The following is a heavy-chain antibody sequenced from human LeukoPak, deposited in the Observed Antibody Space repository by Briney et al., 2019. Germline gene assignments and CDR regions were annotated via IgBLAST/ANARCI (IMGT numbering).Heavy chain of an antibody. D-gene: IGHD6-6*01. CDR3: ARAGSSSSPTFDY. J-gene: IGHJ4*02. Sequence: ASVKVSCKASGYXFTVYYAHWVRQAPGQGLEWMGWINPNSGGTNYAQKFQGRVTMTRDTSISTAYMELSRLRSDDTAVYYCARAGSSSSPTFDYWGQGTLVTVSS. CDR1: GYXFTVYY. CDR2: INPNSGGT. V-gene: IGHV1-2*02.